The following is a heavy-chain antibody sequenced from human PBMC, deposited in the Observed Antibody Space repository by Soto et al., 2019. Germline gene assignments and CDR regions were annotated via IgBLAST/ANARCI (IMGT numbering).Heavy chain of an antibody. Sequence: GGSLRLSCAASGFTFSSYSMNWVRQAPGKGLEWVSYISSGSSTIYYADSVKGRFTISRDNAKNSLYLQMNSLRAEDTAVYYCAITELVVRSLDYWGQGTLVTVSS. CDR3: AITELVVRSLDY. V-gene: IGHV3-48*01. CDR2: ISSGSSTI. CDR1: GFTFSSYS. D-gene: IGHD3-10*01. J-gene: IGHJ4*02.